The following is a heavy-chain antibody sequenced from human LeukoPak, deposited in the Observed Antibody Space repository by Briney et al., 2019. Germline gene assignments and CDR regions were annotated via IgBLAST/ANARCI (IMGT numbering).Heavy chain of an antibody. CDR3: ATTRGYYDSSGLDY. D-gene: IGHD3-22*01. Sequence: ASVKVSCKVSGYTLTELSMHWVRQAPGKGLEWMGGFDPEDGETIYAQKFQGRVTMTEGTSTDTAYMELSSLRSEDTAVYYCATTRGYYDSSGLDYWGQGTLVTVSS. J-gene: IGHJ4*02. CDR2: FDPEDGET. V-gene: IGHV1-24*01. CDR1: GYTLTELS.